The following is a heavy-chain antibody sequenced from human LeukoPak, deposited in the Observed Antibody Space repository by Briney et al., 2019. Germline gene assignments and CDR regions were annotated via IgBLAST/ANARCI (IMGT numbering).Heavy chain of an antibody. CDR2: ISYIGST. Sequence: SETLSLTCTVSGGSFTTHYWSWIRQPPGKGLEWIGYISYIGSTNYNPSLKSRVTISIDTSKNEVTLMLTSVPAADTAVYYCASDSISFNAFDAWGQGTMVSVSS. D-gene: IGHD3-3*02. CDR1: GGSFTTHY. J-gene: IGHJ3*01. CDR3: ASDSISFNAFDA. V-gene: IGHV4-59*11.